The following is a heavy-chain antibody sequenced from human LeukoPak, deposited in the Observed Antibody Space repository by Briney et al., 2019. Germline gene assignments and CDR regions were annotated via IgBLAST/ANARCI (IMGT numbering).Heavy chain of an antibody. J-gene: IGHJ4*02. Sequence: GGSLRLSCAASGFIFSNYAMSWVRQAPGKGLEWVSTVSRSGGGTYYADSVKGRFTVSRDNSRNTLGLQMNSLRTEDTAIYYCAKGGNDGYYFDHWGQGTLVTVSS. CDR3: AKGGNDGYYFDH. CDR1: GFIFSNYA. D-gene: IGHD1-1*01. CDR2: VSRSGGGT. V-gene: IGHV3-23*01.